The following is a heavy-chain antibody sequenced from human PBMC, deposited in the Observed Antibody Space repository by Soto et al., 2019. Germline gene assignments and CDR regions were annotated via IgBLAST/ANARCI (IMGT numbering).Heavy chain of an antibody. CDR1: GGSISSSNW. CDR2: IYHSGST. V-gene: IGHV4-4*02. Sequence: SETLSLTCAVSGGSISSSNWWSWGRQPPGKGLAWIGEIYHSGSTNYNPSLKSRVTISVDKSKNQFSLKLSSVTAADTAVYYCARASGRHYYYGMDVWGQGTTVTVSS. D-gene: IGHD3-10*01. CDR3: ARASGRHYYYGMDV. J-gene: IGHJ6*02.